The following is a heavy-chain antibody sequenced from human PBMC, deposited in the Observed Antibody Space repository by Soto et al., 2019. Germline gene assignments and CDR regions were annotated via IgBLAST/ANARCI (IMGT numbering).Heavy chain of an antibody. J-gene: IGHJ6*02. Sequence: QAQLVQSGAEVEKPGASVKVSCKTSGYTFNTYGISWVRQVPGQGPEWMGWISGYNGYTKYAQKFQGRVTMTTDTSTSTAYMDMRSLRSDDTAVYYCARPGTILGRNGMDVWGQGTTVIVSS. CDR3: ARPGTILGRNGMDV. V-gene: IGHV1-18*04. D-gene: IGHD3-3*01. CDR2: ISGYNGYT. CDR1: GYTFNTYG.